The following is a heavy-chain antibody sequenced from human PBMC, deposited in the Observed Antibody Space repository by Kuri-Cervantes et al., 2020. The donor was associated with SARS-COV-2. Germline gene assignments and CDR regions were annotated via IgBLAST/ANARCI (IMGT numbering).Heavy chain of an antibody. CDR1: RFTFSSYS. D-gene: IGHD6-13*01. Sequence: GESLKISCAASRFTFSSYSMNWVRQAPGKGLEWVSSISSSSSYIYYADSVKGRFTISRDNAKNSLYLQMNSLTADDTAVYYCAKEGIASYDPLDVWGLGTMVTVSS. V-gene: IGHV3-21*04. CDR3: AKEGIASYDPLDV. CDR2: ISSSSSYI. J-gene: IGHJ3*01.